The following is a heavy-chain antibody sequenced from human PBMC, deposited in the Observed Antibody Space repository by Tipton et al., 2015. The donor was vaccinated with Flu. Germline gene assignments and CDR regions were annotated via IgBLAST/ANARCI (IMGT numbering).Heavy chain of an antibody. Sequence: TLSLTCAVYGGSFSGYYWSWIRQPPGKGLEWIGEINHSGSTNYNPSLKSRVTISVDTSKNQFSLKLSSVTAADTAVYYCARGGVGALYWGQGPLVTVSS. V-gene: IGHV4-34*01. CDR2: INHSGST. CDR1: GGSFSGYY. J-gene: IGHJ4*02. CDR3: ARGGVGALY. D-gene: IGHD1-26*01.